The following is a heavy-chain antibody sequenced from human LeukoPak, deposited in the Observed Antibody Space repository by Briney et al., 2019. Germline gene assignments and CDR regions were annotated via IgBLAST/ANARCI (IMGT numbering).Heavy chain of an antibody. CDR2: VHFSGTT. J-gene: IGHJ5*02. D-gene: IGHD3-16*01. V-gene: IGHV4-59*01. CDR1: SGSITGYY. Sequence: SETLSLTCTVSSGSITGYYWSWIRQPPGRGLEWIGYVHFSGTTSFNPSLKSRVTISVDTSKNQFSLRLSSMTAADTAVYYCARHYGPWGQGTLVTVSS. CDR3: ARHYGP.